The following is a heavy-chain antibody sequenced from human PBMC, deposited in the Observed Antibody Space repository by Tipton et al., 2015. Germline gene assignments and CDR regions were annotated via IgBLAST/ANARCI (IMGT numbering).Heavy chain of an antibody. J-gene: IGHJ4*02. CDR3: ARVDYGDYVHYFDY. CDR1: GGSVSSRSYY. D-gene: IGHD4-17*01. CDR2: IFYTGTT. Sequence: TLSLTCTVSGGSVSSRSYYWSWVRQAPGKGLEWIGYIFYTGTTNYNSSLRSRVTILVDTSKNEFSLKLTSVTAADAAIYYCARVDYGDYVHYFDYWGQGTLVTVSS. V-gene: IGHV4-61*01.